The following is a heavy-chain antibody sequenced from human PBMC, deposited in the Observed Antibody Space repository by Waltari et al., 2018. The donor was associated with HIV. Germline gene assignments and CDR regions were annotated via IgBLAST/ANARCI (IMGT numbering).Heavy chain of an antibody. J-gene: IGHJ1*01. V-gene: IGHV1-46*01. CDR1: GYIFTKYS. CDR2: VNPNNGET. Sequence: QVQLAQYGAEVKKPGYSVKISCKASGYIFTKYSIHWVRQAPGQGPEWMGLVNPNNGETREAQNFEGRLKLISDTATTTAYMELDSLTSEDAAVYYCARGIFNYEGLDLWGQGTLVAVSS. D-gene: IGHD3-22*01. CDR3: ARGIFNYEGLDL.